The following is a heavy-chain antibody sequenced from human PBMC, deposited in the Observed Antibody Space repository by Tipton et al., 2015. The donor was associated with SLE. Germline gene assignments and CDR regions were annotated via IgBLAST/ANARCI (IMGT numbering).Heavy chain of an antibody. D-gene: IGHD2-2*01. J-gene: IGHJ4*02. CDR1: GYSISSGYY. CDR2: ISHSEGS. V-gene: IGHV4-38-2*01. Sequence: TLSLTCDVSGYSISSGYYWGWIRQPPGKGLEWIGTISHSEGSYYNPSLKSRVTMSVDTSKNQFSLKLNSVTAADTAVYYCARRYASAYFDYWGQGTLVTVSS. CDR3: ARRYASAYFDY.